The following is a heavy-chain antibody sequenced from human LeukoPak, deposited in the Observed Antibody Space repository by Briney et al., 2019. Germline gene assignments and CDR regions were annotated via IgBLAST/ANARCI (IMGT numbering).Heavy chain of an antibody. CDR2: INPNSGVT. J-gene: IGHJ3*01. CDR3: AITYPSGSGDAFDV. CDR1: GYTFIGYY. V-gene: IGHV1-2*02. Sequence: ASVKVSCKASGYTFIGYYIHWVRQAPGQGLEWMGWINPNSGVTNYGQKFQGRVTMTRDTSISTAYMDLSRLRSDDTAVYFCAITYPSGSGDAFDVWGQGTMVAVSS. D-gene: IGHD5-12*01.